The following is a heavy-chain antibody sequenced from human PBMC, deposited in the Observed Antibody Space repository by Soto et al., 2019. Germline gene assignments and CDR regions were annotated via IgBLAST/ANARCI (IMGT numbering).Heavy chain of an antibody. J-gene: IGHJ5*02. V-gene: IGHV4-39*01. D-gene: IGHD1-7*01. CDR3: ARLTGTITWDP. CDR2: IYYSGST. Sequence: SETLSLTCTVSGGSISSSSYYWGWIRQPPGKGLEWIGSIYYSGSTYYNPSLKSRVTISVDTSKNQFSLKLSSVTAADTAVYYCARLTGTITWDPWGQGTLVTVSS. CDR1: GGSISSSSYY.